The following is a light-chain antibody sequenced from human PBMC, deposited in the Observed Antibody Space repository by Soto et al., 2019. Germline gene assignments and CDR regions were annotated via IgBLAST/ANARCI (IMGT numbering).Light chain of an antibody. J-gene: IGKJ1*01. CDR1: QSVSSID. CDR3: QQYGSPWT. Sequence: EIVLLQSPGTLSLSPGERATLSCRASQSVSSIDLAWYQQKPGQAPRLLIYGASSRATGIPDRFSGSGSGTDFTLTISRLEPEDFAVYYCQQYGSPWTFGQGTKVDIK. CDR2: GAS. V-gene: IGKV3-20*01.